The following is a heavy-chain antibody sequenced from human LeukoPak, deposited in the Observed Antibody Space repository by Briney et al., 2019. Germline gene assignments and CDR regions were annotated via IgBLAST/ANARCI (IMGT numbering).Heavy chain of an antibody. Sequence: ASVKVSCKASGGTFSSYAISWVRQAPGQGLEWMGGIIPIFGTANYAQKFQGRVTITTDESTSTAYMELSSLRSEDTAVYYCASLRIAARTRQLDYWGQGTLVTVSS. CDR3: ASLRIAARTRQLDY. CDR2: IIPIFGTA. J-gene: IGHJ4*02. D-gene: IGHD6-6*01. V-gene: IGHV1-69*05. CDR1: GGTFSSYA.